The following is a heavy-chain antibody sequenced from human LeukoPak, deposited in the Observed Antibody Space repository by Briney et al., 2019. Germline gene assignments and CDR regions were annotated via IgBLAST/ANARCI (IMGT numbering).Heavy chain of an antibody. J-gene: IGHJ4*02. D-gene: IGHD2-8*01. Sequence: GGSLRLSCAPSGFTFSSYAMSWVSQAPGNGLEWVSAISGSGGSTYYADSVKGRFTISRDNSRNTLYLQMNSLRAEDTAVYYCAKGINGVNYWGKGTLVSVSS. CDR2: ISGSGGST. CDR3: AKGINGVNY. V-gene: IGHV3-23*01. CDR1: GFTFSSYA.